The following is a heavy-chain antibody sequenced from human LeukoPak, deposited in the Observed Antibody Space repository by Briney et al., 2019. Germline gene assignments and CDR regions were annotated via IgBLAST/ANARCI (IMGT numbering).Heavy chain of an antibody. J-gene: IGHJ5*02. D-gene: IGHD6-13*01. Sequence: ASVKVSCKASGYTFTDFYVHWVRQAPGQGLEWMGWINPNSGGTNYAQKFQGRVTMTRDTSISTAYMELSRLRSDDTAVYYCARVPAAAFGFDPWGQGTLVTVSS. V-gene: IGHV1-2*02. CDR3: ARVPAAAFGFDP. CDR2: INPNSGGT. CDR1: GYTFTDFY.